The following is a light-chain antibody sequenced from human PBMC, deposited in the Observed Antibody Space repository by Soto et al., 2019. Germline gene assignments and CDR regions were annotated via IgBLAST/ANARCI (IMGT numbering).Light chain of an antibody. J-gene: IGKJ1*01. CDR2: DAS. CDR1: QSISSW. CDR3: QQYNSYSRWT. Sequence: DIQMTRSPSTLSASVGDRVTITCRASQSISSWLAWYQQKPGKAPKLLIYDASSLESGVPSRFNGSGSGTEFTLTISSLQPDDFATYYCQQYNSYSRWTFGQGTKVDIK. V-gene: IGKV1-5*01.